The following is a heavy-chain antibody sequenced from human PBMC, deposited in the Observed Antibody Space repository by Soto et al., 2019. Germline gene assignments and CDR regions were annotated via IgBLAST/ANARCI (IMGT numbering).Heavy chain of an antibody. D-gene: IGHD3-16*01. V-gene: IGHV3-30*03. CDR2: ISYDGSNK. CDR1: GFTFSSYG. J-gene: IGHJ3*02. CDR3: APDPLYAAFDI. Sequence: GGSLRLSCAASGFTFSSYGMHWVRQAPGKGLEWVAVISYDGSNKYYADSVKGRFTISRDNSKNTLYLQMNSLRAEDTAVYYCAPDPLYAAFDIWGQGTMVTVSS.